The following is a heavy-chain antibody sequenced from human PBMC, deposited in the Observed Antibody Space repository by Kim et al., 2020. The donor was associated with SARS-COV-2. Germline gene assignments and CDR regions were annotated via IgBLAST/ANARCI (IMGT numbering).Heavy chain of an antibody. CDR3: ARRVATIFLSLVWFDP. CDR2: IYYSGST. J-gene: IGHJ5*02. V-gene: IGHV4-39*01. CDR1: GGSISSSSYY. Sequence: SETLSLTCTVSGGSISSSSYYWGWIRQPPGKGLEWIGSIYYSGSTYYNPSLKSRVTISVDTSKNQFSLKLSSVTAADTAVYYCARRVATIFLSLVWFDP. D-gene: IGHD5-12*01.